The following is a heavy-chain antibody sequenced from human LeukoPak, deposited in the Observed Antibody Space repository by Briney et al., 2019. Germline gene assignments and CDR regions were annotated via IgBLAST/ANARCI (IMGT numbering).Heavy chain of an antibody. J-gene: IGHJ4*02. CDR1: GFTFSSYS. CDR3: AREVSGPEY. V-gene: IGHV3-21*01. CDR2: ISSSSSYI. D-gene: IGHD1-14*01. Sequence: GGSLRLSCAASGFTFSSYSMNWVRQAPGKGLEWVSSISSSSSYIYYADSVKGRFTISRDNTKNSVYLQMSSLRAEDTAVYYCAREVSGPEYWGQGTLVTVSS.